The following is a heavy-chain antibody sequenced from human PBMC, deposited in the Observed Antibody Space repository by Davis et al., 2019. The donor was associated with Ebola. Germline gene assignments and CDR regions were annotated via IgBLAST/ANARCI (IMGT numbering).Heavy chain of an antibody. CDR2: IKQDGSEK. CDR3: ARDYSDDLYYYYYMDV. Sequence: GGSLRLSCVTSGFTFSTYAMTWVRQAPGKGLEWVANIKQDGSEKYYVDSVKGRFTISRDNAKNSVYLQMTSLRAEDTAVYYCARDYSDDLYYYYYMDVWGKGTTVTVSS. J-gene: IGHJ6*03. D-gene: IGHD4-11*01. V-gene: IGHV3-7*01. CDR1: GFTFSTYA.